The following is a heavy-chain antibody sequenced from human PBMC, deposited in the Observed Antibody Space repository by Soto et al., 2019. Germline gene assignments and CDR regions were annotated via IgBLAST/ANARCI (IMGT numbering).Heavy chain of an antibody. CDR1: GFTFSSYG. CDR2: ISYDGSNK. J-gene: IGHJ4*02. Sequence: GESLKISCAASGFTFSSYGMHWVRQAPGKGLEWVSVISYDGSNKYYADSVKGRFTISRDNSKNTLYLQMNSLRAEDTAVYYCAKEGNYGDYLLGYWGQGTLVTVSS. V-gene: IGHV3-30*18. CDR3: AKEGNYGDYLLGY. D-gene: IGHD4-17*01.